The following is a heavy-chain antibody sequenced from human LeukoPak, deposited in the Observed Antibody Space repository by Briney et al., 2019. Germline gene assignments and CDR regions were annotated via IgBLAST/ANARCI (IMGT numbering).Heavy chain of an antibody. CDR2: ISAYNGNT. D-gene: IGHD3-10*01. Sequence: GESLKISCKGSGYSFSNYGISWVRQAPGQGLEWMGWISAYNGNTNYAQKLQGRVTMTTDTSTSTAYMELRSLRSDDTAVYYCAREGYYYGSGSYWSYYYYGMDVWGKGTTVTVSS. CDR1: GYSFSNYG. V-gene: IGHV1-18*04. J-gene: IGHJ6*04. CDR3: AREGYYYGSGSYWSYYYYGMDV.